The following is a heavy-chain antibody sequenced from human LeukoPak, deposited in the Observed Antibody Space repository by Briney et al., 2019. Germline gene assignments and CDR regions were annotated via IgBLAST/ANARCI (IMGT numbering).Heavy chain of an antibody. CDR1: GFTFSSYA. CDR3: ARAPSVGATTLDY. D-gene: IGHD1-26*01. CDR2: ISYDGSYK. V-gene: IGHV3-30*04. Sequence: AGGSLRLSCVASGFTFSSYAMPWVRQAPGKGLEWVAVISYDGSYKYYADSVKGRFTISRDNSENTLYLQMNSLRVEDTAVYYCARAPSVGATTLDYWGQGTLVTVSS. J-gene: IGHJ4*02.